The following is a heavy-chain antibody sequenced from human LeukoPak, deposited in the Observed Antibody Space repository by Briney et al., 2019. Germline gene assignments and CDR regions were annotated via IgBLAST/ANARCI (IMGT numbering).Heavy chain of an antibody. CDR1: RYTFTAYY. CDR2: INPNGGGT. Sequence: ASLKLSCAPSRYTFTAYYIPWVRQAPGQGLEWMGWINPNGGGTKHAQNLQGSVTMTSDTSTSTAYMELSRLRCDDTAIFYCARVSSNYANTAEYRQHGGQGTVL. V-gene: IGHV1-2*02. CDR3: ARVSSNYANTAEYRQH. D-gene: IGHD4-11*01. J-gene: IGHJ1*01.